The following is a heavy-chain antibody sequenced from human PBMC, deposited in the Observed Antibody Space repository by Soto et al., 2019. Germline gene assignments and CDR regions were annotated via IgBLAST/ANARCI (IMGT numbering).Heavy chain of an antibody. CDR3: ASRGIVGATQSLYYCYGMDV. J-gene: IGHJ6*02. CDR1: GGSISSSSYY. CDR2: IYYSGST. Sequence: QLQLQESGPGLVKPSETLSLTCTVSGGSISSSSYYWGWIRQPPGKGLEWIGSIYYSGSTYYNPSLKSRVTISVATSTSQLSLKLSSVTAADTAVYYCASRGIVGATQSLYYCYGMDVWGQGTTVTVSS. D-gene: IGHD1-26*01. V-gene: IGHV4-39*01.